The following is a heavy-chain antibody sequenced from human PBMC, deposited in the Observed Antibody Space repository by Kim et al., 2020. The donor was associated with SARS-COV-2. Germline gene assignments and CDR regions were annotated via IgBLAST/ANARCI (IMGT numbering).Heavy chain of an antibody. J-gene: IGHJ4*02. Sequence: NPSLKSLVVISLDTSKNQFSLKLSSVTAADTAVYYCARGYCSGGNCYYFDYWGQGTLVTVSS. V-gene: IGHV4-59*09. D-gene: IGHD2-15*01. CDR3: ARGYCSGGNCYYFDY.